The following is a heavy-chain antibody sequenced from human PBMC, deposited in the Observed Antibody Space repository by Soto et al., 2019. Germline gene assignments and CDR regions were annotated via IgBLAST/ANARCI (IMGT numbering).Heavy chain of an antibody. V-gene: IGHV3-30-3*01. CDR2: ISYDGSNK. CDR3: ARVLRRSPFDFWSGTIIDY. D-gene: IGHD3-3*01. CDR1: GFTFSSYA. Sequence: GSLRLSCAASGFTFSSYAMHWVRQAPGKGLEWVAVISYDGSNKYYADSVKGRFTISRDNSKNTLYLQMNSLRAEDTAVYYCARVLRRSPFDFWSGTIIDYWGQGTLVTVSS. J-gene: IGHJ4*02.